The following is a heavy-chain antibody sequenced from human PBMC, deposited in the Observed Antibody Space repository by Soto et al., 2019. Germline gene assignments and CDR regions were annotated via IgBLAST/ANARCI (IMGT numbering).Heavy chain of an antibody. Sequence: SVKVSCKASGFTFTSSAVQWVRQARGQRLEWIGWIVVGSGNTNYAQKFQERVTITRDMSTSTAYMELSSLRSEDTAVYYCAADAADYVDPRFDYWGQGTLVTV. V-gene: IGHV1-58*01. J-gene: IGHJ4*02. D-gene: IGHD4-17*01. CDR1: GFTFTSSA. CDR3: AADAADYVDPRFDY. CDR2: IVVGSGNT.